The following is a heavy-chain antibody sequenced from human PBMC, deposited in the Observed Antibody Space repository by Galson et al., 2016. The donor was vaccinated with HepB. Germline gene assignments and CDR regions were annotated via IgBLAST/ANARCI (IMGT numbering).Heavy chain of an antibody. J-gene: IGHJ4*02. CDR3: ARIYDSSGYYRSPLDV. D-gene: IGHD3-22*01. Sequence: SLRLSCAASGLTFSEYYMGWIRQAPGKALEWISYISSGGTTIYYADSVKGRFIISRDNAKKSLYLQMNSLTAEDTGVYYCARIYDSSGYYRSPLDVWGQGTVVTVS. CDR1: GLTFSEYY. V-gene: IGHV3-11*01. CDR2: ISSGGTTI.